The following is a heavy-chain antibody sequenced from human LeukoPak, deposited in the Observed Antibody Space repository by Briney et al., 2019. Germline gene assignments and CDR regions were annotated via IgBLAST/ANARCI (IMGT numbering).Heavy chain of an antibody. CDR3: ASHSGWYDSYYFDY. Sequence: GSLILSCSASGFTFSSFAMSWVRQAPGKGLEWVSAISGSGGSTYYADSVKGRFTISRDNSKNTLYLQMNSLRAEDTAVYYCASHSGWYDSYYFDYWGQGTLVTVS. D-gene: IGHD6-19*01. CDR2: ISGSGGST. CDR1: GFTFSSFA. J-gene: IGHJ4*02. V-gene: IGHV3-23*01.